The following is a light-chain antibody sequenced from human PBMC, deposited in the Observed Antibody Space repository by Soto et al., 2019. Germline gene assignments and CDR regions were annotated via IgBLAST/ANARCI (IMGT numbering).Light chain of an antibody. CDR2: KAS. J-gene: IGKJ1*01. V-gene: IGKV1-5*03. Sequence: DIQMTQSPSTLSASVGDRVTITCRASQSISIWLAGYQHKAGKAPKLLIYKASSLESEVPSRFSGSGSGTEFTLTISGLQRDDFATYYWQHYNRYWTFGQGTNVHIK. CDR3: QHYNRYWT. CDR1: QSISIW.